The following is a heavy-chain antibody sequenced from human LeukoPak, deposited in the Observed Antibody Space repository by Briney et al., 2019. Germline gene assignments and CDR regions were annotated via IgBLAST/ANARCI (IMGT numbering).Heavy chain of an antibody. D-gene: IGHD5-24*01. CDR3: ARHWEGVETDAFDI. J-gene: IGHJ3*02. V-gene: IGHV3-7*04. CDR1: GFTFEIYW. CDR2: IRKDGSEK. Sequence: GGSLRLSCAASGFTFEIYWMSWVRQAPGKGLEWVANIRKDGSEKNYVDSVKGRFTISRDNAKNSLYLQMNSLRADDTALYYCARHWEGVETDAFDIWGQGTMVTVSS.